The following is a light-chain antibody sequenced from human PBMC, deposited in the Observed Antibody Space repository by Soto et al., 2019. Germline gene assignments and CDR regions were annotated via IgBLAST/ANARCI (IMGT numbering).Light chain of an antibody. CDR2: AAS. V-gene: IGKV2-30*02. Sequence: DVVMTQSPLSLPVTLGQPASISCVSGQSLVHSDGNTYLNWFQQRPGQSPRRLIYAASTLQSGVPPRFSGSGSGTDFTLTISRLEPEDFAVYYCQQYGSSGRFGQGTKVDI. CDR3: QQYGSSGR. CDR1: QSLVHSDGNTY. J-gene: IGKJ1*01.